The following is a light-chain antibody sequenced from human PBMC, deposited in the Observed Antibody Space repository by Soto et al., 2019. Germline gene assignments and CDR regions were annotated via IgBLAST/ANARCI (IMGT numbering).Light chain of an antibody. Sequence: QSVLTQPPSASGTPGQRVTVSCSGSSSNIGRNYVYWYQQFPGMAPKPLIFRNNQRPSGVPDRFSGSKSGTSASLAISGLRSEDEADYHCAAWDDSLSGVVFGGGTKLTVL. CDR3: AAWDDSLSGVV. CDR1: SSNIGRNY. CDR2: RNN. J-gene: IGLJ3*02. V-gene: IGLV1-47*01.